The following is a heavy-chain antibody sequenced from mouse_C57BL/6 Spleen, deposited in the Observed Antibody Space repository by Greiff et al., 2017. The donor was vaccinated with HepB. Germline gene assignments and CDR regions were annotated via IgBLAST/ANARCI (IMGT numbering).Heavy chain of an antibody. D-gene: IGHD1-1*01. Sequence: QVHVKQSGAELAKPGASVKLFCKASGYTFTSYWMHWVKQRPGQGLEWIGYINPSSGYTKYNQKFKDKATLTADKSSSTAYMQLSSLTYEDSAVYYCAPYYGSPSRYFDVWGTGTTVTVSS. V-gene: IGHV1-7*01. J-gene: IGHJ1*03. CDR1: GYTFTSYW. CDR3: APYYGSPSRYFDV. CDR2: INPSSGYT.